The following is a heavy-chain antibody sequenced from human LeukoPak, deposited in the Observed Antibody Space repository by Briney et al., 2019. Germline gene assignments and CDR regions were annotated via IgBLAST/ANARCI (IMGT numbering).Heavy chain of an antibody. J-gene: IGHJ4*02. CDR2: ISASGSKT. CDR3: AKGIYDYALDF. V-gene: IGHV3-23*02. Sequence: PGGSLRLSCAASGFTFNDYAMTWVRQAPGKGLEWVSLISASGSKTCYGGSAKGRFIISRDNSKNTLNLQMTNLRAEDTALYYCAKGIYDYALDFWGQGALVTVSS. D-gene: IGHD4/OR15-4a*01. CDR1: GFTFNDYA.